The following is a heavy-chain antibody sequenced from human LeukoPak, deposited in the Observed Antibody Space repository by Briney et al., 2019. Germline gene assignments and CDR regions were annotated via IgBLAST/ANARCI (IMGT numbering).Heavy chain of an antibody. CDR1: GYTFTGYY. CDR2: INPNSGGT. V-gene: IGHV1-2*02. D-gene: IGHD1-14*01. J-gene: IGHJ5*02. CDR3: ARAKIRTRNWFDP. Sequence: ASVKVSCKASGYTFTGYYMHWVRQAPGQGLEWMGWINPNSGGTNYAQKFQGRVTITRNTSISTAYMELSSLRSEDTAVYYCARAKIRTRNWFDPWGQGTLVTVSS.